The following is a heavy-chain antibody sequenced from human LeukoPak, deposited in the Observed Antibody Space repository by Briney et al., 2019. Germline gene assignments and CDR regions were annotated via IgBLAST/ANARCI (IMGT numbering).Heavy chain of an antibody. Sequence: SETLSLTYAVQGVSFSVFFWTWVRQHPGEGRGWLGEINQSRGTNYNPSLKSRAPISKDPSKNQFSLKMRPVTAADAAVYYCARGMGEGYPDYWGQGTLVTVSS. J-gene: IGHJ4*02. CDR2: INQSRGT. D-gene: IGHD5-24*01. V-gene: IGHV4-34*01. CDR1: GVSFSVFF. CDR3: ARGMGEGYPDY.